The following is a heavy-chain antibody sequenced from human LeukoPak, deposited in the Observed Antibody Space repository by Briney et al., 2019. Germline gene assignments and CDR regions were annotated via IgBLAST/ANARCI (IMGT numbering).Heavy chain of an antibody. CDR1: GYTLTELS. J-gene: IGHJ4*02. CDR2: FDPEDGET. Sequence: ASVKVSCKVSGYTLTELSMHWVRQAPGKGLEWMGGFDPEDGETIYAQKFQGRVTMTEDTSTDTAYMELSSLRSEDTAVYYCATVRLSYCSGGSCYSEFDYWGQGTLVTVSS. V-gene: IGHV1-24*01. CDR3: ATVRLSYCSGGSCYSEFDY. D-gene: IGHD2-15*01.